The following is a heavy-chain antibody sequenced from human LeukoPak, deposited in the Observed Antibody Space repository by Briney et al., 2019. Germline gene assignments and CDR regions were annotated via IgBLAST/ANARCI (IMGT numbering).Heavy chain of an antibody. CDR1: SFSFSDYS. D-gene: IGHD3-10*01. J-gene: IGHJ4*02. CDR2: IKQDGSEK. V-gene: IGHV3-7*01. Sequence: GGSLRLSCAASSFSFSDYSMSWVRQAPGRGLEWVANIKQDGSEKYYVDSVKGRFTISRDNAKNSLYLQMNSLRAEDTAVYYCARRELGSDYWGQGTLVTVSS. CDR3: ARRELGSDY.